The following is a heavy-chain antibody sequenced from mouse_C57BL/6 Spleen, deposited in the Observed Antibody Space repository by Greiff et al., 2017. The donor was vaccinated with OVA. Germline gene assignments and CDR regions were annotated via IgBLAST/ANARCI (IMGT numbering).Heavy chain of an antibody. J-gene: IGHJ4*01. Sequence: EVKLVESGGDLVKPGGSLKLSCAASGFTFSSYGMSWVRQTPDKRLEWVATISSGGSYTYYPDSVKGRFTISRDNAKNTLYLQMSSLKSEDTAMYYCARHQRGYAMDYWGQGTSVTVSS. CDR2: ISSGGSYT. V-gene: IGHV5-6*01. CDR3: ARHQRGYAMDY. CDR1: GFTFSSYG.